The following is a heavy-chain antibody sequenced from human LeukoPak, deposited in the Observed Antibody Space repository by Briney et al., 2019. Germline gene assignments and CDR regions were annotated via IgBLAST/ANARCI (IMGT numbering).Heavy chain of an antibody. Sequence: SETLSLTCTVSGGSFSTYYWTWIRQPPGKGLEWIGYIYSGGSTNYNPSLKSRVTISLDTSTNQFSLKLSSVTAADTAVYYCARDLQPLLHLYYFDYWGQGTMVTVSS. CDR3: ARDLQPLLHLYYFDY. CDR2: IYSGGST. CDR1: GGSFSTYY. D-gene: IGHD2-2*02. J-gene: IGHJ4*02. V-gene: IGHV4-4*08.